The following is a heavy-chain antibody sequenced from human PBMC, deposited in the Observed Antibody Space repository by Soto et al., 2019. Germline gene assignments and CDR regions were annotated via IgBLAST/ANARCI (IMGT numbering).Heavy chain of an antibody. CDR2: ITAAGGNA. CDR1: GVTFSSSA. J-gene: IGHJ4*02. Sequence: PGGSLRLSCVASGVTFSSSALSWVRQAPGKGLEWVSVITAAGGNAWYAGSVKGRFTISRDNSINTLYLQMNSLRAEDTAIYYCAKNHYEVNTGFDYWGRGNLVTVSS. CDR3: AKNHYEVNTGFDY. D-gene: IGHD4-17*01. V-gene: IGHV3-23*01.